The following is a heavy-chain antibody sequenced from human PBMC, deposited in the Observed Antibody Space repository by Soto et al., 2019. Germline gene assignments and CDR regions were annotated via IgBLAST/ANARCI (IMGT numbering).Heavy chain of an antibody. D-gene: IGHD3-9*01. CDR2: IYSGGST. CDR1: GFTVSSNY. Sequence: PGGSLRLSCAASGFTVSSNYMSWVRQAPGKGLEWVSVIYSGGSTYYADSVKGRFTISRDNSKNTLYLQMNSLRAEDTAVYYCARDQAVYYDILTGYLGYWGQGTLVTVSS. CDR3: ARDQAVYYDILTGYLGY. J-gene: IGHJ4*02. V-gene: IGHV3-66*01.